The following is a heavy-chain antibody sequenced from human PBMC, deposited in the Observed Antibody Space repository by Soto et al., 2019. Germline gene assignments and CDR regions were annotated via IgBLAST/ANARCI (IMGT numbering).Heavy chain of an antibody. J-gene: IGHJ5*02. CDR3: AKDLTRQLAYWLDP. CDR1: GFSFTGYY. CDR2: INAHSGGT. V-gene: IGHV1-2*02. D-gene: IGHD6-6*01. Sequence: ASVKVSCKASGFSFTGYYIHWLRQAPGQGLEWMGWINAHSGGTEYAQKFQGRVTLTRDTSIATAYLTLTSLTSDDTALYYCAKDLTRQLAYWLDPWGQGTQVTVPS.